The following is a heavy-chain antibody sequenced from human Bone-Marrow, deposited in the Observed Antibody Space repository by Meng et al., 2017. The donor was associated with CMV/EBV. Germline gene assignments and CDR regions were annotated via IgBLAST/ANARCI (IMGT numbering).Heavy chain of an antibody. J-gene: IGHJ4*02. D-gene: IGHD3-16*02. Sequence: LSSYGRSGGRKAPGKVLEWVAVIWYDGSNKYYADSVKGRFTLSRDNSKNTLYLQMNRLRAEDKAVYYCARDFPAFGGVIAYVFDYWGQGTLVTVSS. CDR2: IWYDGSNK. CDR3: ARDFPAFGGVIAYVFDY. V-gene: IGHV3-33*01. CDR1: LSSYG.